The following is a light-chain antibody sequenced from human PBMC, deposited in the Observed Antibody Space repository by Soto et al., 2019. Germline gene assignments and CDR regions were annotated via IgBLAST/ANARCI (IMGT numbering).Light chain of an antibody. V-gene: IGKV3-20*01. CDR1: QSVSSNY. CDR2: GAS. J-gene: IGKJ1*01. CDR3: PQYGGLPLT. Sequence: EIVLKKSPATLSLSTGERATLYCRPSQSVSSNYLAWYQQKPGQAPRLLIYGASSRATGIPDRLSGSGSGTDFTLTISRLEPEDFAVYYCPQYGGLPLTFGQLAKVAIK.